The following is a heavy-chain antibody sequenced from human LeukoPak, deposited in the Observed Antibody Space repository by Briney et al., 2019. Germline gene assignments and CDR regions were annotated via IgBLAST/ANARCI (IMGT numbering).Heavy chain of an antibody. CDR3: ARVSPPSG. Sequence: GGSRRLSCAASGFTFSSYAMSWVRQAPGKGLEWVGRTRNKANSYTTEYAASVKGRFTISRDDSKNSLYLQMNSLKTEDTAVYYCARVSPPSGWGQGTLVTVSS. D-gene: IGHD3-10*01. V-gene: IGHV3-72*01. CDR1: GFTFSSYA. CDR2: TRNKANSYTT. J-gene: IGHJ4*02.